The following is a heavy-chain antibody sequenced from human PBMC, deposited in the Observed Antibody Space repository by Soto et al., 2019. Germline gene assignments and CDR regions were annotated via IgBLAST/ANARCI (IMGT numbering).Heavy chain of an antibody. V-gene: IGHV3-11*01. CDR1: GFTFSDYY. J-gene: IGHJ5*02. CDR3: ARVTSSSLFDP. CDR2: ISSSDNTI. Sequence: QVQLVESGGGLVQPGGSLRLSCAASGFTFSDYYMSWVRQAPGKGLEWVSYISSSDNTIYYADSVKGRFTISRDNAKNSLYLRMNSLRAEDTALYYCARVTSSSLFDPWGQGTLVTVSS. D-gene: IGHD6-6*01.